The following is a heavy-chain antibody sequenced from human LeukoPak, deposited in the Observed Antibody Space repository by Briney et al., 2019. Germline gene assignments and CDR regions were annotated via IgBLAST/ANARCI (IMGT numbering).Heavy chain of an antibody. CDR2: INPSGGST. CDR3: ARDNSIGGRGWWFDP. V-gene: IGHV1-46*01. Sequence: ASVKVSCKTSGYTFTGYYMHWVGQAPGQGLEWMGLINPSGGSTIYAERFQGRIIMTRDMSTTTDYMELSSLRSEDTAVYYCARDNSIGGRGWWFDPWGQGTLVTVSS. D-gene: IGHD4-23*01. CDR1: GYTFTGYY. J-gene: IGHJ5*02.